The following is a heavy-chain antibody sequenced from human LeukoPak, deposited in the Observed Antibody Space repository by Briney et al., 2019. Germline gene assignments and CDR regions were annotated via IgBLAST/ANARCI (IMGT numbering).Heavy chain of an antibody. CDR3: ARLPGIAVAGHYYYYGMDV. D-gene: IGHD6-19*01. CDR1: GSSFTSYW. J-gene: IGHJ6*02. CDR2: IDPSDSYT. V-gene: IGHV5-10-1*01. Sequence: MTGESLKISCQGSGSSFTSYWISWVRQLPGKGLEWMGRIDPSDSYTNYSPSFQGHVTISADKSISTAYLQWSSLKASDTAMYYCARLPGIAVAGHYYYYGMDVWGQGTTVTVSS.